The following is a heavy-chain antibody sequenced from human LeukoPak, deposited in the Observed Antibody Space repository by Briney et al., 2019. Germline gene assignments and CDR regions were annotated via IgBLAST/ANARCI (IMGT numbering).Heavy chain of an antibody. CDR1: GYTFTSYY. CDR3: ARDRAAAGRSYYYYGMDV. V-gene: IGHV1-46*01. CDR2: INPSGGST. D-gene: IGHD6-13*01. J-gene: IGHJ6*02. Sequence: ASVKVSCEASGYTFTSYYMHWVRQAPGQGLEWMGIINPSGGSTSYAQKFQGRVTMTRDTSTSTVYMELSSLRSEDTAVYYCARDRAAAGRSYYYYGMDVWGQGTTVTVSS.